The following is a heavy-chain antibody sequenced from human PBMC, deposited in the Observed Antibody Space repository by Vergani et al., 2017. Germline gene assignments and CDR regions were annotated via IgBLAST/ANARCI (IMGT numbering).Heavy chain of an antibody. CDR3: SRVLHDILTGYPGNFDY. D-gene: IGHD3-9*01. CDR2: ISAYNGNT. CDR1: GYTFTSYG. J-gene: IGHJ4*02. Sequence: QVQLVQSGAEVKKPGASVKVSCKASGYTFTSYGISWVRQAPGQGLEWMGWISAYNGNTNYAQKLQGRVTMTTDTSTSTAYMELRSLRSDDTAVYYCSRVLHDILTGYPGNFDYWGQGTLATVSS. V-gene: IGHV1-18*04.